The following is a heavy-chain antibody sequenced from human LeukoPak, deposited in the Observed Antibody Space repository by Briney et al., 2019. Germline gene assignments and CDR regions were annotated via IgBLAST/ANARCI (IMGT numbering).Heavy chain of an antibody. Sequence: KPSETLSLTCAVSGYSISSGYYWGWIRQPPGKGLEWIGSIYHSGSTYYNPSLKSRVTLSVDTSKNQFSLKLSSVTAADTAVYYCARTTTVVTRYDYWGQGTLVTVSS. CDR3: ARTTTVVTRYDY. V-gene: IGHV4-38-2*01. CDR2: IYHSGST. D-gene: IGHD4-23*01. J-gene: IGHJ4*02. CDR1: GYSISSGYY.